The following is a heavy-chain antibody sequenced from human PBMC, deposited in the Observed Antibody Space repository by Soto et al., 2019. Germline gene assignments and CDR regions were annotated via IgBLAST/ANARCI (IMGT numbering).Heavy chain of an antibody. CDR2: IYYRGSA. J-gene: IGHJ4*02. V-gene: IGHV4-59*12. D-gene: IGHD1-1*01. CDR1: GGSISPYY. CDR3: ARWPQLEPRFDY. Sequence: SETLSLTCSVSGGSISPYYWSWIRQPPGKGLEWIGSIYYRGSANNNPSLKNRVTISVDTSKNQFSLKLSSVTAADTAVYYCARWPQLEPRFDYWGQGTLVTVSS.